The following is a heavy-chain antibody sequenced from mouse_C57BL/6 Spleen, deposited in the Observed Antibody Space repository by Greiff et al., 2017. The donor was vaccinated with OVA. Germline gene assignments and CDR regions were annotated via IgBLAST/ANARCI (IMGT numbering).Heavy chain of an antibody. CDR2: ISSGGSYT. D-gene: IGHD4-1*01. CDR3: ARLTGTRDDYFDY. CDR1: GFTFSSYG. Sequence: EVKLVESGGDLVKPGGSLKLSCAASGFTFSSYGMSWVRQTPDKRLEWVATISSGGSYTYYPDSVKGRFTISRDNAKNTLYLQMSSLKSEDTAMYYCARLTGTRDDYFDYWGQGTTLTVSS. V-gene: IGHV5-6*02. J-gene: IGHJ2*01.